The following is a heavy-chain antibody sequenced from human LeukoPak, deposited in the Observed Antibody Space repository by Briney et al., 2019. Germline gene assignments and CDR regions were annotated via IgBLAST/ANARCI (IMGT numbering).Heavy chain of an antibody. CDR2: IGPTGSDR. J-gene: IGHJ4*02. D-gene: IGHD1-14*01. CDR1: GFTVSSNY. CDR3: ATETNGRHYDY. Sequence: SGGSLRLSCAASGFTVSSNYMSWVRQAPGKGLEWVASIGPTGSDRYHADSIKGRFTISRDNANNFLYLQMNSLRAEDTAVYYCATETNGRHYDYWGQGTLLTVSS. V-gene: IGHV3-21*06.